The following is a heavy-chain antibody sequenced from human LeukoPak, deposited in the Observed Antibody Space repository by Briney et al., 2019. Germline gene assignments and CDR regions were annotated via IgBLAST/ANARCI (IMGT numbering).Heavy chain of an antibody. Sequence: GGSLRLSCAASGFTFSSYAMHWVRQAPGKGLEWVAVISYDGSNKYYADSVKGRFTISRDNSKNTLYLQMNSLRAEDTAVYYCARDQDKPTVTTDYWGQGTLVTVSS. CDR1: GFTFSSYA. V-gene: IGHV3-30*04. J-gene: IGHJ4*02. CDR2: ISYDGSNK. CDR3: ARDQDKPTVTTDY. D-gene: IGHD4-17*01.